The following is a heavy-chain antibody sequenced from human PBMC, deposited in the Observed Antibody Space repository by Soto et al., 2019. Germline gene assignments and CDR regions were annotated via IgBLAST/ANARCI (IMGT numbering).Heavy chain of an antibody. Sequence: GESLKISCKGSGYSFTTYWISWVRQMPGKGLGWMGRIDPSDSSTNYSPSFQGRVTISADKTISTAYLQWSSLKASDTAIYYCARRGFYDVWGQGTTVTVSS. CDR2: IDPSDSST. V-gene: IGHV5-10-1*01. CDR1: GYSFTTYW. CDR3: ARRGFYDV. J-gene: IGHJ6*02. D-gene: IGHD3-10*01.